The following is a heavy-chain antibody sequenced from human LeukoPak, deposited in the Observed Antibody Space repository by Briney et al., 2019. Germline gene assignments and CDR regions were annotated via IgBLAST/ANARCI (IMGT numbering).Heavy chain of an antibody. CDR2: INPNSGGT. Sequence: ASVKVSCKASGYSFTGYYMHWVRQAPGQGLEWMAWINPNSGGTKYAQKFQGRVTMTRDTSISTAYMELSRLRSDDTAVYYCAGSLIRGNWFDPWGQGTLVTVSS. CDR3: AGSLIRGNWFDP. D-gene: IGHD3-16*01. V-gene: IGHV1-2*02. J-gene: IGHJ5*02. CDR1: GYSFTGYY.